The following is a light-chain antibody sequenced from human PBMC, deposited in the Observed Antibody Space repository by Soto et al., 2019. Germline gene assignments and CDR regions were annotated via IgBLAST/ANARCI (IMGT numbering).Light chain of an antibody. J-gene: IGLJ1*01. V-gene: IGLV2-8*01. CDR2: EVI. Sequence: QSVLTHPPSASGSPGQSVTISCTGTSSDVGGYNYVSWYQQHPGKAPKLMIYEVIKRPSGVPDRFSGSKSGNTASLTVSGLQAEDEADYYCSSYAGGNDYVFGTGTKVTVL. CDR1: SSDVGGYNY. CDR3: SSYAGGNDYV.